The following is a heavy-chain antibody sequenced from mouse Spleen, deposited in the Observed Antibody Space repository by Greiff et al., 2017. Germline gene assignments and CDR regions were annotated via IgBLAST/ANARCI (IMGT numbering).Heavy chain of an antibody. CDR2: ISNLAYSI. V-gene: IGHV5-15*01. J-gene: IGHJ3*01. CDR1: GFTFSDYG. Sequence: DVQLVESGGGLVKPGGSLKLSCAASGFTFSDYGMAWVRQAPGKGPEWVAFISNLAYSIYYADTVTGRFTISRENAKNTLYLEMSSLRSEDTAMYYCARHEGAYWGQGTLVTVSA. CDR3: ARHEGAY.